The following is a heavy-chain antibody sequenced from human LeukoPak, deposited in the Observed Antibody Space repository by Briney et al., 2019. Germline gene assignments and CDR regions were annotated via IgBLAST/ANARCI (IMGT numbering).Heavy chain of an antibody. CDR3: ARVGPSGYSYGHEDY. V-gene: IGHV3-21*01. Sequence: GGSLRLSCAASGFTFSSYSMNWVRQAPGKGLEWVSSISSSSSYIYYADSVKGRFTISRDNAKNSLYLQMNSLRAEDTAVYYCARVGPSGYSYGHEDYWGQGTLSPSPQ. CDR1: GFTFSSYS. J-gene: IGHJ4*02. D-gene: IGHD5-18*01. CDR2: ISSSSSYI.